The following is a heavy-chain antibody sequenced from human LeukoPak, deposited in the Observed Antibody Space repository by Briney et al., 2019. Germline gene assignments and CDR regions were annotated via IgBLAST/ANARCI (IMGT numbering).Heavy chain of an antibody. CDR2: IYYSGST. Sequence: SETLSLTCTVSGGSISSYYWSWIRQPPGKGLEWIGYIYYSGSTTYNPSLKSRVPISVDTSKNQFSLKLSSVTTAGTAVYDCARVYSTSNRVFDPWGQGTLVTVSS. D-gene: IGHD5-18*01. CDR1: GGSISSYY. CDR3: ARVYSTSNRVFDP. J-gene: IGHJ5*02. V-gene: IGHV4-59*01.